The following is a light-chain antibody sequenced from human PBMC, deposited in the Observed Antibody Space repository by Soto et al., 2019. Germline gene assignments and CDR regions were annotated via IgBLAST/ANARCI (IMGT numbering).Light chain of an antibody. CDR1: SSDVGGYNY. CDR2: DVY. V-gene: IGLV2-14*03. Sequence: QSVLTQPASVSGSPGQSITISCTGTSSDVGGYNYVSWYQQHPGKAPKLIIYDVYNRPSGISNRFSGSKSGNTASLTIAGLQAEDEADYYCTSFTSRDTWVFGGGTKLTVL. J-gene: IGLJ3*02. CDR3: TSFTSRDTWV.